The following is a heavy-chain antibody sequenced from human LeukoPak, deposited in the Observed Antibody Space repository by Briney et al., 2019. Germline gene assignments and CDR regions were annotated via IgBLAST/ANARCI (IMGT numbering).Heavy chain of an antibody. V-gene: IGHV1-2*06. CDR2: INPNSGGT. CDR1: GYTFTGYY. D-gene: IGHD5-18*01. J-gene: IGHJ3*02. Sequence: ASVKVSCKASGYTFTGYYMRWVRQAPGQGLEWMGRINPNSGGTNYAQKFQGRVTMTRDTSISTAYMELSRLRSDDTAVYYCASNGLWLNAFDIWGQGTMVTVSS. CDR3: ASNGLWLNAFDI.